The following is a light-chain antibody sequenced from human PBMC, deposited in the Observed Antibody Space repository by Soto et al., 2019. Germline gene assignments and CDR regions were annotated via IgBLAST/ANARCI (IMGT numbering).Light chain of an antibody. CDR2: LNSDGRH. CDR3: QTWVTGTWV. CDR1: SGHSSYA. Sequence: QAVLTQSPSASASLGDSVKLTCTLSSGHSSYAIAWHQQQPEKGPRTLMKLNSDGRHTKGDGIPDRFSGSSSGAERYLTISSLQSEDEADYYCQTWVTGTWVFGGGTQLTVL. J-gene: IGLJ7*01. V-gene: IGLV4-69*01.